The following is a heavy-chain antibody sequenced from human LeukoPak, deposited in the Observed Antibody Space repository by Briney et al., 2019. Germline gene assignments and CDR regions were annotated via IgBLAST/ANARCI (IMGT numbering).Heavy chain of an antibody. Sequence: GGSLRLSRAASGFTFSSYWMHWVRQAPGKGLVWVSRINSDGSSTSYADSVKGRFTISRDNAKNSLYLQMNSLRAEDTALYYCARDRSMTHFDYWGQGTLVTVSS. CDR3: ARDRSMTHFDY. CDR1: GFTFSSYW. J-gene: IGHJ4*02. V-gene: IGHV3-74*01. CDR2: INSDGSST.